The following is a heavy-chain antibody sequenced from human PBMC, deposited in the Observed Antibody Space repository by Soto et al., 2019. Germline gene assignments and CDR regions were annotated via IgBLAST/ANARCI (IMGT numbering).Heavy chain of an antibody. Sequence: QVQLVQSAAEVKKPGASVKVSCKASGYTFTRYAVHWVRQAPGQSLEWMGWINTGNGKTKYSEKFQGRVTITRDTSASTAYLELSSLTSEDTAVYYCARDEDYWGQGTLVTVSS. CDR1: GYTFTRYA. CDR2: INTGNGKT. V-gene: IGHV1-3*04. CDR3: ARDEDY. J-gene: IGHJ4*02.